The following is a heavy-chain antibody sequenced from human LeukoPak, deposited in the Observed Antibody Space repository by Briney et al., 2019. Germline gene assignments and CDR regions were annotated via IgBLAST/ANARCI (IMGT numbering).Heavy chain of an antibody. J-gene: IGHJ5*02. D-gene: IGHD2-2*01. CDR1: GGTFSSYA. Sequence: SVKVSCKASGGTFSSYAISWVRQAPGQGLEWMGRIIPIFGIANYAQKFQGRVTITADKSTSTAYMELSSLRSEDTAVYYCARVVGGYCSSTSCNEWFDPWGQGTLVTVSS. CDR2: IIPIFGIA. CDR3: ARVVGGYCSSTSCNEWFDP. V-gene: IGHV1-69*04.